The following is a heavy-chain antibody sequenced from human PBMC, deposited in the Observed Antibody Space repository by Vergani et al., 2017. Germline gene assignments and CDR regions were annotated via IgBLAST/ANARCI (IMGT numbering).Heavy chain of an antibody. J-gene: IGHJ5*02. D-gene: IGHD3-16*01. Sequence: EVQLVQSGAEVKKPGESLRISCKGSGYSFTSYWISWVRQMPGKGLEWMGRIDPSDSYTNYSPYFQGHVPISADKSISTAYLQWSSLKTSDTAMYYCAIWGEAHWFDPWGQGTLVTVSS. CDR3: AIWGEAHWFDP. CDR1: GYSFTSYW. CDR2: IDPSDSYT. V-gene: IGHV5-10-1*03.